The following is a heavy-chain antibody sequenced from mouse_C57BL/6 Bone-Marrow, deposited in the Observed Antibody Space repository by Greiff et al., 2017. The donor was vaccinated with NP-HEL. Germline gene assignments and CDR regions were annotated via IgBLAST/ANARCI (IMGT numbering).Heavy chain of an antibody. V-gene: IGHV1-81*01. CDR1: GYTFTSYG. Sequence: QVHLQQSGAELARPGASVKLSCKASGYTFTSYGISWVKQRTGQGLEWIGEIYPRSGNTYYNEKFKGKATLTADKSSSTAYMELRSLTSEDSAVYFCARGGPWYFDVWGTGTTVTVSS. CDR2: IYPRSGNT. CDR3: ARGGPWYFDV. J-gene: IGHJ1*03.